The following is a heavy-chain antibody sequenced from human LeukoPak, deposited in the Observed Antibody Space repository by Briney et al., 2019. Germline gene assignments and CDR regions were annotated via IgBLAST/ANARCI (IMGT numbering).Heavy chain of an antibody. V-gene: IGHV3-23*01. CDR1: GFTFSSYA. D-gene: IGHD3-22*01. J-gene: IGHJ4*02. CDR3: AKVDSSGYYYPSYFDY. CDR2: ISGSGGST. Sequence: PSGGSLRLSCAASGFTFSSYAMSWVRQAPGKGLEWVSAISGSGGSTYYADSVKGRFTISGDNSKNTLYLQMNSLRAEDTAVYYCAKVDSSGYYYPSYFDYWGQGTLVTVSS.